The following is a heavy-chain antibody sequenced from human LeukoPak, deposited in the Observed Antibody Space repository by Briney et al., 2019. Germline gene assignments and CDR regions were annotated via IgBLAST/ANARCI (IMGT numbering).Heavy chain of an antibody. J-gene: IGHJ4*02. D-gene: IGHD1-26*01. V-gene: IGHV3-15*01. CDR3: RRGSYSDFDY. CDR2: IKSKTDGGTT. Sequence: PGGSLRLSCAASGFTFSNAWMSWVRQAPGKGLEWVGRIKSKTDGGTTDYAAPVKGRFTISRDDSKNALYLQMNSLKTEDTAVYYCRRGSYSDFDYWGQGTLVTVSS. CDR1: GFTFSNAW.